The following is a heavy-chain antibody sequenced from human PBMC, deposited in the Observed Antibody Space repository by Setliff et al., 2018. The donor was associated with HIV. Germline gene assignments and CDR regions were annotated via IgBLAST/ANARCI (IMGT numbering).Heavy chain of an antibody. CDR3: AREAYDVLTPHAHIDY. V-gene: IGHV3-20*04. D-gene: IGHD3-9*01. CDR2: INWNGAIT. CDR1: GFHFFDYS. Sequence: PGGSLRLSCTASGFHFFDYSMAWVRQVPGEGLEWVSGINWNGAITDYADSVKGRFTISRDNAKNSLHLQMNSLRAEDAAFYYCAREAYDVLTPHAHIDYWGQGVLVTVSS. J-gene: IGHJ4*02.